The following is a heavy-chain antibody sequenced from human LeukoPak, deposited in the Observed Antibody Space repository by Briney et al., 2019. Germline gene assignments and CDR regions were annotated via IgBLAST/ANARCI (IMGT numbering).Heavy chain of an antibody. V-gene: IGHV1-69*13. CDR1: GGTFSSYA. CDR2: IIPIFGTA. CDR3: ARDLYYSNYQIFPYYYYGMDV. J-gene: IGHJ6*02. Sequence: ASVQVSCKASGGTFSSYAISWVRQAPGQGLEWMGGIIPIFGTANYAQKFQGRVTITADESTSTAYMELSSLRSEDTAVYYCARDLYYSNYQIFPYYYYGMDVWGQGTTVTVSS. D-gene: IGHD4-11*01.